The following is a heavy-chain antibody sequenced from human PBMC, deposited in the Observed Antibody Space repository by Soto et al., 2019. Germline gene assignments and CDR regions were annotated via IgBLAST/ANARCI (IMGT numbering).Heavy chain of an antibody. V-gene: IGHV3-74*01. Sequence: EVQLVESGGGLVQPGGSLRLSCAASGFIFSRYWIHWVRQAPGKGLVWVSRINPDGSITTYADSVKGRFTISRDNAKNTLYLKMNNLGAEATAVYYCAADVGGGDGYNFRGQGTLVTVST. CDR1: GFIFSRYW. J-gene: IGHJ4*02. D-gene: IGHD2-21*01. CDR3: AADVGGGDGYNF. CDR2: INPDGSIT.